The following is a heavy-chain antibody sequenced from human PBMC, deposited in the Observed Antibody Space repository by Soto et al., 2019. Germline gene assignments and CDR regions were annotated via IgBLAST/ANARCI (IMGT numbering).Heavy chain of an antibody. CDR2: ISAYNGNT. V-gene: IGHV1-18*01. Sequence: QVQLVQSGAEVKKPGASVKVSCKASGYTFTNYGISWVRQAPGQGLEWMGWISAYNGNTDYAQKLQGRVTMTTDTSTSTAYVELRSLRSDDTAVYSCARVGAYCVSTSCHDYWGQGTLVTVSS. J-gene: IGHJ4*02. D-gene: IGHD2-2*01. CDR1: GYTFTNYG. CDR3: ARVGAYCVSTSCHDY.